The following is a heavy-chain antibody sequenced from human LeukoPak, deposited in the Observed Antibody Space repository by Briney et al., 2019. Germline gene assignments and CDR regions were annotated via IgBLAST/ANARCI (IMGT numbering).Heavy chain of an antibody. CDR3: ASGGSGSSVYYFDY. CDR2: IIPIFGTA. D-gene: IGHD3-10*01. CDR1: GGTFSSYA. J-gene: IGHJ4*02. Sequence: SVKVSCKAFGGTFSSYAISWVRQAPGQGLEWMGGIIPIFGTANYAQKFQGRVTITADESTSTAYMELSSLRSEDTAVYYCASGGSGSSVYYFDYWGQGTLVTVSS. V-gene: IGHV1-69*13.